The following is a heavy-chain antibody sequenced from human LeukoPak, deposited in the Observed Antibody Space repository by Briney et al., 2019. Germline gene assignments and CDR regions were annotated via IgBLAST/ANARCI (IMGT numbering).Heavy chain of an antibody. CDR1: GFTFSHFG. CDR3: AKRNLRYCSATSRHVFDY. Sequence: GGTLRLSCAASGFTFSHFGMNWVRLVPGKGLEWVATISGSGAEIDYADSVKGRFTISRDNPKNTLYLQMNSLRLEDTALYYCAKRNLRYCSATSRHVFDYWGQGTLVTVSS. J-gene: IGHJ4*02. D-gene: IGHD2-2*01. CDR2: ISGSGAEI. V-gene: IGHV3-23*01.